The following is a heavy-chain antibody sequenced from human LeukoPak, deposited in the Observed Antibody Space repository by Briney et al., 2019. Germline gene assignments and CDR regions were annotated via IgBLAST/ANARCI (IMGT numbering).Heavy chain of an antibody. CDR2: IDYSGCST. CDR3: AKDPRDHVHGWSWRYFDY. V-gene: IGHV3-66*01. D-gene: IGHD3-10*01. J-gene: IGHJ4*02. CDR1: GWIVSRNY. Sequence: GGSLRLSCAASGWIVSRNYLSWVRQAPGKGLEWVSGIDYSGCSTHYADSVIRGFTISRDNSKSTLYLQMNSLRAEGTAVYYCAKDPRDHVHGWSWRYFDYWGERTLVTVSS.